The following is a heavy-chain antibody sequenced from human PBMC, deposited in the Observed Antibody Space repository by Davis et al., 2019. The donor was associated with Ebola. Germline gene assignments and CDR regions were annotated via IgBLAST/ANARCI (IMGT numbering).Heavy chain of an antibody. CDR2: LGTSADT. D-gene: IGHD1-26*01. CDR1: GFISSSYV. Sequence: GGSLRLSCAASGFISSSYVMSWVRQAPGKGLEWVSTLGTSADTYYADSVKGRFTISRDNSKNTLYLQMNGLRVEDTAIYYCAKDTSNIWFDIWGQGTMVTVSS. J-gene: IGHJ3*02. V-gene: IGHV3-23*01. CDR3: AKDTSNIWFDI.